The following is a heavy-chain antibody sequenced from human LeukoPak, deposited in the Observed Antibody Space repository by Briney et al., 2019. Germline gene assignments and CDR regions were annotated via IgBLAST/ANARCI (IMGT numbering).Heavy chain of an antibody. V-gene: IGHV4-30-4*01. D-gene: IGHD2-2*01. CDR3: ARDGAVVVPAAIREAPYGMDV. CDR2: IYYSGST. Sequence: SQTLSPTCTVSGGSISSGDYYWSWIRQPPGKGLEWIGYIYYSGSTYYNPSLKSRVTISVDTSKNQFSLKLSSVTAADTAVYYCARDGAVVVPAAIREAPYGMDVWGQGTTVTVSS. CDR1: GGSISSGDYY. J-gene: IGHJ6*02.